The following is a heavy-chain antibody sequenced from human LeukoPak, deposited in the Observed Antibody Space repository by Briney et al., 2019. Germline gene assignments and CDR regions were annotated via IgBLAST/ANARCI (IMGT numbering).Heavy chain of an antibody. D-gene: IGHD4-23*01. CDR3: ARLYGGPEYFQH. J-gene: IGHJ1*01. CDR2: MNPNSGNT. Sequence: ASVKVSCKASGYTFTSYDINWVRQATGQGLVWMGWMNPNSGNTGYAQKFQGRVTMTRNTSISTAYMELSSLRSEDTAAYYCARLYGGPEYFQHWGQGTLVTVSS. V-gene: IGHV1-8*01. CDR1: GYTFTSYD.